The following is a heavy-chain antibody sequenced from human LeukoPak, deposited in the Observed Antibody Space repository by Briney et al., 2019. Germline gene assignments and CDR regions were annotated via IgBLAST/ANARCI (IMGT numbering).Heavy chain of an antibody. CDR3: AKDIYDILTVLDY. J-gene: IGHJ4*02. Sequence: GGSLRLSCAASGFTFSSYGMHWVRQAPGKGLEWVAVISYDGSNKYYADSVKGRFTISRDNSKNTLYLQVNSLRAEDTAVYYCAKDIYDILTVLDYWGQGTLVTVSS. CDR2: ISYDGSNK. D-gene: IGHD3-9*01. CDR1: GFTFSSYG. V-gene: IGHV3-30*18.